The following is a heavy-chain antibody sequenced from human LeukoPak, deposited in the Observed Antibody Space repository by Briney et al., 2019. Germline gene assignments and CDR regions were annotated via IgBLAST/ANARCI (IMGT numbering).Heavy chain of an antibody. J-gene: IGHJ4*02. CDR2: IYHSVGT. CDR1: GGSITSYY. D-gene: IGHD3-22*01. CDR3: VRGGGYDSSGYNYFDY. V-gene: IGHV4-59*01. Sequence: SETLSLTCTVSGGSITSYYWSWIRQPPGKGLEGIGYIYHSVGTNYNPSLESRVTISVDTSKNQFSLKLSSVTAADTAVYYCVRGGGYDSSGYNYFDYWGQGTLVTVSS.